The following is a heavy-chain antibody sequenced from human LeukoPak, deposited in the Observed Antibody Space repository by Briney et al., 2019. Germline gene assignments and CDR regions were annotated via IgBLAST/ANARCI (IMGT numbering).Heavy chain of an antibody. D-gene: IGHD2/OR15-2a*01. CDR1: GFTFSSNY. J-gene: IGHJ6*02. V-gene: IGHV3-66*01. CDR2: IYSGGST. CDR3: ARCNAAYYYGMDV. Sequence: GGSLRLSCAASGFTFSSNYMSWVRQAPGKGLEWVSVIYSGGSTYYADSVKGRFTISRDNSKNTLYLQMNSLRAEDTAAYYCARCNAAYYYGMDVWGQGTTVTVSS.